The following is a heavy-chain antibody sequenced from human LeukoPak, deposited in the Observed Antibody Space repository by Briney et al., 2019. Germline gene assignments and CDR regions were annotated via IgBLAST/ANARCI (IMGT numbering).Heavy chain of an antibody. J-gene: IGHJ4*02. CDR2: IHDSGST. D-gene: IGHD3-22*01. CDR3: ARKYHYDSSGYSTVFD. Sequence: PGGSLRLSCAASGFTFSSYAMSWVRQPPGKGLEWIGEIHDSGSTNYNPSLKSRVTISGDRSKRQFSLKLSSVTAADTAVYYCARKYHYDSSGYSTVFDWGQGILVTVSS. CDR1: GFTFSSYAM. V-gene: IGHV4-4*02.